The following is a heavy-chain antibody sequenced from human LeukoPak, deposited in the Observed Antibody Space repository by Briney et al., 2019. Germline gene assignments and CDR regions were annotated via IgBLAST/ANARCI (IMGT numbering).Heavy chain of an antibody. V-gene: IGHV3-21*01. CDR1: GFTFSSYS. CDR3: FFFKQKTAYEILTGYYRMRYYGMDV. CDR2: ISTSSSYI. Sequence: GGSLRLSCAASGFTFSSYSMTWVRQAPRKGLEWVSSISTSSSYIYYADSVKGRFTISRDNAKNSLYLQMNSLRAEDTAVYYFFFFKQKTAYEILTGYYRMRYYGMDVWGQGTTVTVSS. J-gene: IGHJ6*02. D-gene: IGHD3-9*01.